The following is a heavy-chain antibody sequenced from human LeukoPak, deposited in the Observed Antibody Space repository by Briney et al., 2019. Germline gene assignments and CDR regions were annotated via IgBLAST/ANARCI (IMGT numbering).Heavy chain of an antibody. J-gene: IGHJ6*02. CDR3: ARDRDYDFWSGLVYYYGMDV. Sequence: ASVKVSCKASGYTFTGYYMHWVRQAPGQGLEWMGRINPNSGGTNYAQKFQGRVTMTRDTSISTAYMELSRLRSEDTAVYYCARDRDYDFWSGLVYYYGMDVWGQGTTVTVSS. CDR2: INPNSGGT. D-gene: IGHD3-3*01. V-gene: IGHV1-2*06. CDR1: GYTFTGYY.